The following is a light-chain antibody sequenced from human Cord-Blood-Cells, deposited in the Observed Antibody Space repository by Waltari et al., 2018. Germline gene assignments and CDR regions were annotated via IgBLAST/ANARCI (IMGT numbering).Light chain of an antibody. J-gene: IGKJ2*01. V-gene: IGKV3-15*01. Sequence: EIVMTQSPATLSVSPGERATLSCRASQSVSSNLAWYQQKPGQAPRLLIYGASTSATGIPARFSGSVSGTEFTLTISSLQSEDFAVYYCQQYNNWPPVTFGQGTKLEIK. CDR2: GAS. CDR1: QSVSSN. CDR3: QQYNNWPPVT.